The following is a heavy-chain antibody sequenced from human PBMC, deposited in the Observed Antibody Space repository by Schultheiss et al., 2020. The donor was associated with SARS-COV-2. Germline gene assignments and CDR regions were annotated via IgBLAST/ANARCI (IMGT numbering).Heavy chain of an antibody. CDR1: GGSISSSSYY. D-gene: IGHD2-8*02. CDR2: IYYSGST. J-gene: IGHJ3*02. CDR3: ARGPRTGYAFDI. Sequence: SETLSLTCTVSGGSISSSSYYWGWIRQPPGKGLEWIGSIYYSGSTYYNPSLKSRVTISVDTSKNQFSLKLSSVTAADTAVYYCARGPRTGYAFDIWGQGTMVTVSS. V-gene: IGHV4-39*01.